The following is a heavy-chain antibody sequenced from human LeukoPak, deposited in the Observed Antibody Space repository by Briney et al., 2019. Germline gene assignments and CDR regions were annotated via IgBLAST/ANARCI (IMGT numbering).Heavy chain of an antibody. Sequence: GALRLSCAASGFNFRRYCMDWGRQGPGKGLGGGAGISHDGSNKYYADSVKGRFTISRDNSKNTLYLQMNSLRAEDTAVYYCARDRGIVLMEYYFDYWGQGTLVTVSS. CDR3: ARDRGIVLMEYYFDY. V-gene: IGHV3-30-3*01. CDR2: ISHDGSNK. D-gene: IGHD2-8*01. CDR1: GFNFRRYC. J-gene: IGHJ4*02.